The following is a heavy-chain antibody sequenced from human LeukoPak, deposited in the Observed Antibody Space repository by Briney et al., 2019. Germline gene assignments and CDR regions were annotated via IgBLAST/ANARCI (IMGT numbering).Heavy chain of an antibody. D-gene: IGHD2-15*01. J-gene: IGHJ4*02. Sequence: GGSLRLSCAASGFTFSSYAMSWVRQAPGKGLEWVSAISGSGGSTYYADSVKGRFTISRDNSKNTLYLQMNSLRAEDTAVYYCAKDRGSYCSGGSCYFYFDYWGQGTLVTVSS. CDR3: AKDRGSYCSGGSCYFYFDY. CDR1: GFTFSSYA. CDR2: ISGSGGST. V-gene: IGHV3-23*01.